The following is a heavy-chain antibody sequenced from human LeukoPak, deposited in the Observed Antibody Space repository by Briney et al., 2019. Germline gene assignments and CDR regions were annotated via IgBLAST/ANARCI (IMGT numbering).Heavy chain of an antibody. V-gene: IGHV3-30-3*01. J-gene: IGHJ4*02. CDR1: GFTFSSYA. CDR2: ISYDGSNK. D-gene: IGHD2-2*03. Sequence: PGGSLRLSCAASGFTFSSYAMHWVRQAPGKGLEWVAVISYDGSNKYYADSVKGRFTISRDNSKNTLYLQMNSLRAEDTAVYYCARLGYCSSTSCPWEGDYWGQGTLVAVSS. CDR3: ARLGYCSSTSCPWEGDY.